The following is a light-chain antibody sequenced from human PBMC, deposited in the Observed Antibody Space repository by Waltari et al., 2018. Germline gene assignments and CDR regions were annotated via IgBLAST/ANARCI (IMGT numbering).Light chain of an antibody. CDR3: QHYANIPFS. Sequence: DIQMTQSPSSLSASVGDRVTVTCRASQGLSKYLAWYQQKPGKVPQLLIYAASTLQSGVPSRFSGRGSGTEFTLTISSLQPEDVATYYCQHYANIPFSFGPGTRVDTK. V-gene: IGKV1-27*01. CDR2: AAS. CDR1: QGLSKY. J-gene: IGKJ3*01.